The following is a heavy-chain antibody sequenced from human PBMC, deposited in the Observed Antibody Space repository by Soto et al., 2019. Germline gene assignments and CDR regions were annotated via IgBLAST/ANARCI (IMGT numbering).Heavy chain of an antibody. Sequence: GGSLRLSCAGSGFTFGDSYMSLIRQAPGKGLEWLSYISPGSRYPAYADSVKGRFTISRDNAKRSLYLQMMSLTAEDTAIYYCVRGGGGGLFDPWGQGTMVTVSS. CDR3: VRGGGGGLFDP. V-gene: IGHV3-11*06. J-gene: IGHJ5*02. CDR2: ISPGSRYP. D-gene: IGHD2-15*01. CDR1: GFTFGDSY.